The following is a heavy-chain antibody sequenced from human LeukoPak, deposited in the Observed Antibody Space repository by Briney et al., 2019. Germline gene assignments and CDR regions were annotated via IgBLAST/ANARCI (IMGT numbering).Heavy chain of an antibody. CDR3: ARTSDGEDYYYYMDV. V-gene: IGHV1-69*05. J-gene: IGHJ6*03. D-gene: IGHD4-17*01. CDR1: GGTFSSYA. Sequence: SVKVSCKASGGTFSSYAISWVRQAPGQGLEWMGGIIPIFGTANYAQKFQGRVTLTTDESTSTAYMELSSLRSEDTAVYYCARTSDGEDYYYYMDVWGKGTTVTVSS. CDR2: IIPIFGTA.